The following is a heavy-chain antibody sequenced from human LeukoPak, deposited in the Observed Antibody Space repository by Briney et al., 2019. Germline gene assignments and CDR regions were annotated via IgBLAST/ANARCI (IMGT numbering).Heavy chain of an antibody. Sequence: PSETLSLTCAVYGGSFSGYYWSWIRQPPGKGLEWIGEINHSGSTNYNPSLKSRVTISVDTSKNQFSLKLSSVTAADTAVYYCARRRVVAATPPRGYFDYWGQGTLVTVSS. D-gene: IGHD2-15*01. V-gene: IGHV4-34*01. CDR1: GGSFSGYY. CDR3: ARRRVVAATPPRGYFDY. J-gene: IGHJ4*02. CDR2: INHSGST.